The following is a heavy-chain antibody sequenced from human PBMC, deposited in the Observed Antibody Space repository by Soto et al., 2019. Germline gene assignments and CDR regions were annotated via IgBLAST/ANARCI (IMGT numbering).Heavy chain of an antibody. CDR2: IIPIFGTA. CDR1: GGTFSSYA. CDR3: ARGRYCSSTSCYGAFDI. D-gene: IGHD2-2*01. J-gene: IGHJ3*02. Sequence: ASVKVSCKASGGTFSSYAISWVRQAPGQGLEWMGGIIPIFGTANYAQKFQGRVTITADESTSTAYMELSSLRSEDTAVYYCARGRYCSSTSCYGAFDIWGQGTMVTVSS. V-gene: IGHV1-69*13.